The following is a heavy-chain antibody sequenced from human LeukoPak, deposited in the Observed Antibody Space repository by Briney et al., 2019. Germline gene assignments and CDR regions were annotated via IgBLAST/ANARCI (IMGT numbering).Heavy chain of an antibody. J-gene: IGHJ4*02. CDR2: INHSGST. D-gene: IGHD5-18*01. Sequence: KPSETLSLTCAAYGGSFSGYYWSWIRQPPGKGLEWIGEINHSGSTNYNPSLKSRVTISVDTSKNQFSLKLSSVTAADTAVYYCARLGYRYYWGQGTLVTVSS. CDR3: ARLGYRYY. V-gene: IGHV4-34*01. CDR1: GGSFSGYY.